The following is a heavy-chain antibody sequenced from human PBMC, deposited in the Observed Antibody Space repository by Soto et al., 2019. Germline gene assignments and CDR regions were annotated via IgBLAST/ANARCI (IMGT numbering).Heavy chain of an antibody. V-gene: IGHV1-69*12. CDR1: GGTFSSYA. Sequence: QVQLVQSGAEVKKPGSSVKVSCKASGGTFSSYAISWVRQAPGQGLEWMGGIIPIFGTANYAQKFQGRVTITADESTSTAYMELSSLRSEDTAVYYCARALEGYCSGGSCYSDYYYGMDVWGQGTTVTVSS. J-gene: IGHJ6*02. CDR2: IIPIFGTA. CDR3: ARALEGYCSGGSCYSDYYYGMDV. D-gene: IGHD2-15*01.